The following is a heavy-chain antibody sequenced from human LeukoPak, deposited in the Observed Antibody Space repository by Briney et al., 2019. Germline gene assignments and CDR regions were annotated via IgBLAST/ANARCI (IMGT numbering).Heavy chain of an antibody. Sequence: SETLSLTCTVSGYSISSGYYWGWIRQPPGKGLEWIGTIYHSGSTNYNPSLKSRVTISVDTSKNQFSLKLSSVTAADTAVYYCARALRRGLGYYYYYMDVWGKGTTVTVSS. CDR2: IYHSGST. V-gene: IGHV4-38-2*02. CDR3: ARALRRGLGYYYYYMDV. J-gene: IGHJ6*03. D-gene: IGHD3-16*01. CDR1: GYSISSGYY.